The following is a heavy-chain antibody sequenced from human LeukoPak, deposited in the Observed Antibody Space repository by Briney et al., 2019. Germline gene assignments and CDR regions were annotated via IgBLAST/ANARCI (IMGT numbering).Heavy chain of an antibody. Sequence: SETLSLTCAVYGGSFSGYYWSWIRQPPGKGLEWIGEINHSGSTNYNPSLKSRVTISVDTSKNQFSLKLSSVTAADTAVYYCAREQYCSSTSCHYYYYMDVWGKGTTVTVSS. J-gene: IGHJ6*03. V-gene: IGHV4-34*01. CDR1: GGSFSGYY. D-gene: IGHD2-2*01. CDR3: AREQYCSSTSCHYYYYMDV. CDR2: INHSGST.